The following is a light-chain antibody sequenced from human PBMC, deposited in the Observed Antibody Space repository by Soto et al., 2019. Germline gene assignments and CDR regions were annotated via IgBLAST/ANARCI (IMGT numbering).Light chain of an antibody. Sequence: QSALTQPASVSGSPGQSITISCTGTSSDVGGYNYVSWYQQHPGKAPQLMIYEVSNRPSGVSNRFSGSKSGNTASLTISGLQAEDEADYYCQSYDSSLSGLYVFGTGTKLTVL. CDR3: QSYDSSLSGLYV. J-gene: IGLJ1*01. CDR1: SSDVGGYNY. CDR2: EVS. V-gene: IGLV2-14*01.